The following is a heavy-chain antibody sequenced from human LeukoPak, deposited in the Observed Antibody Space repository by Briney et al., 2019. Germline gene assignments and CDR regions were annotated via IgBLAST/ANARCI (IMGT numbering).Heavy chain of an antibody. V-gene: IGHV3-23*01. J-gene: IGHJ4*02. CDR2: ISGSGGST. D-gene: IGHD3-22*01. CDR3: AKRQYYYDSSGYHFDY. Sequence: GGSLRLSCAASGFTFSSYAMSWVHQAPGKGLEWVSAISGSGGSTYYADSVKGRFTISRDNSKNTLYLQMNSLRAEDTAVYYCAKRQYYYDSSGYHFDYWGQGALVTVSS. CDR1: GFTFSSYA.